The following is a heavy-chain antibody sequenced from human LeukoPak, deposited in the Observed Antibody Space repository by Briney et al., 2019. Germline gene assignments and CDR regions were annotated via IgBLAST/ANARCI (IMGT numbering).Heavy chain of an antibody. J-gene: IGHJ4*02. CDR1: GYTFTNYG. CDR2: ISAYNGNT. CDR3: ARDRGITMIVVGLFDY. D-gene: IGHD3-22*01. Sequence: ASVKVSCKASGYTFTNYGINWVRQAPGQGLEWMGWISAYNGNTNYAQKLQGRVTMTTDTSTSTAYMELRSLRSDDTAVYYCARDRGITMIVVGLFDYWGQGTLVTVSS. V-gene: IGHV1-18*01.